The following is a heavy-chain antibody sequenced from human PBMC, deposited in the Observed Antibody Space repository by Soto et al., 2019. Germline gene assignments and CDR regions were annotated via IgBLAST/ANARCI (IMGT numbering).Heavy chain of an antibody. D-gene: IGHD6-19*01. J-gene: IGHJ4*02. Sequence: EVQLLESGGGLVQPGGSLRLSCAASGFSFSSYAMSWVRQAPGKGLEWVSAISGSGGSTYYADSVKGRFTISRDNSKNTLYLQLNSLRAEDTAVYYCAMRFGYSSGYDYWGQGTLVTVSS. CDR1: GFSFSSYA. CDR3: AMRFGYSSGYDY. V-gene: IGHV3-23*01. CDR2: ISGSGGST.